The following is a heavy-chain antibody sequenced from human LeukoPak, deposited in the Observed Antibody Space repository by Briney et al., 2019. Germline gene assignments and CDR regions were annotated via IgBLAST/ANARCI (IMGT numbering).Heavy chain of an antibody. CDR2: ILYDEK. Sequence: GGSLRLSCAASGFTFSSFGMHWVRQAPGRGLEWVALILYDEKYYADSVKGRFTISRDNSKNTLYLQMNSLRAEDTAVYYCAKAAGYSSTWYVDYWGQGTLVTVSS. D-gene: IGHD6-13*01. CDR1: GFTFSSFG. J-gene: IGHJ4*02. CDR3: AKAAGYSSTWYVDY. V-gene: IGHV3-30*02.